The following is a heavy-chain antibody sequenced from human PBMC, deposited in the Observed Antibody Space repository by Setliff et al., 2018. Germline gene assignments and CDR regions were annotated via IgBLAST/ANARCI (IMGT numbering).Heavy chain of an antibody. D-gene: IGHD4-17*01. CDR1: GLTFSSYD. CDR3: AKDPNGDYIGAFDS. CDR2: ITSSGGDT. Sequence: GGSLRLSCAASGLTFSSYDMNWVRQAPGEGLEWVSTITSSGGDTYYADSVKGRFIVSRDNSKSTLYLQMNSLRAEDTAKYYCAKDPNGDYIGAFDSWGRGTLVTVSS. V-gene: IGHV3-23*01. J-gene: IGHJ5*01.